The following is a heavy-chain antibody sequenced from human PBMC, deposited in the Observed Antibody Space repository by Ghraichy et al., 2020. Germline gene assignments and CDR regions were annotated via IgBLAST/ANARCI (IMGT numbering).Heavy chain of an antibody. V-gene: IGHV3-64*01. Sequence: GESLRLSCAASGFTFSSYAMHWVRQAPGKGLEYVSAISSNGGSTYYANSVKGRFTISRDNSKNTLYLQMGSLRAEDMAVYYCARGSIAARPTPYYYYGMDVWGQGTTVTVSS. CDR1: GFTFSSYA. J-gene: IGHJ6*02. CDR3: ARGSIAARPTPYYYYGMDV. D-gene: IGHD6-6*01. CDR2: ISSNGGST.